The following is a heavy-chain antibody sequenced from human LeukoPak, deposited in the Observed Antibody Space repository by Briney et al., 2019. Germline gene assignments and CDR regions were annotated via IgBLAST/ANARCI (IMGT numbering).Heavy chain of an antibody. CDR3: ARRHGRCSDGSCYYPDY. CDR1: GYTFTSYG. Sequence: ASVKVSCKASGYTFTSYGINWERQATGQGLEWMGWMNPNSGNTGYAQKFQGRVTMTRNGSITTAYMELSSLRSEDTAVYYCARRHGRCSDGSCYYPDYWGQGTLVTVSS. D-gene: IGHD2-15*01. V-gene: IGHV1-8*01. CDR2: MNPNSGNT. J-gene: IGHJ4*02.